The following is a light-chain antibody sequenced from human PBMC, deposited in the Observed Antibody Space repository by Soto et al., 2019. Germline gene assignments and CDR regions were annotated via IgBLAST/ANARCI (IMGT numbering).Light chain of an antibody. CDR2: GAS. CDR1: QSVSSSY. Sequence: EIVLTQSPGTLSLSPGERATLSCRDSQSVSSSYLAWYQQKPGQAPRLLIYGASSRATGIPDRFSGSGSGTDFTLTISRLEPEDFAVYYCQQYGSSPWTLGQGTKVDIK. V-gene: IGKV3-20*01. CDR3: QQYGSSPWT. J-gene: IGKJ1*01.